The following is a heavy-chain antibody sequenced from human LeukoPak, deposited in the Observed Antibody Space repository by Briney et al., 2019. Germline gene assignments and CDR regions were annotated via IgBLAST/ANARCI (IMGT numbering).Heavy chain of an antibody. D-gene: IGHD4-17*01. CDR1: GFTVSSNY. CDR2: IYSGGST. CDR3: AREPRIQFGDHYFDY. V-gene: IGHV3-66*02. J-gene: IGHJ4*02. Sequence: PGGSLRLSCAAFGFTVSSNYMSWVRQAPGKGLEWVSVIYSGGSTYYADSVKGRFTISRDNSKNTLYLQMNSLRAEDTAVYYCAREPRIQFGDHYFDYWGQGTLVTVSS.